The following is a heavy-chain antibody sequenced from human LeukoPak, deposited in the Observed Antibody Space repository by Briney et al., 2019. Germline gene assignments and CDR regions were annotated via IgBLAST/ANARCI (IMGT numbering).Heavy chain of an antibody. CDR1: GFTFSSYG. CDR3: ARANKRPRGYFYYGLDV. CDR2: IWYDGSNK. Sequence: GGSLRLSCAASGFTFSSYGMHWVRQAPGKGLEWVAVIWYDGSNKYYADSVKGRFTISRDNSKNTLYLQMNSLRAEDTAVYYCARANKRPRGYFYYGLDVWGQGTTVTVSS. D-gene: IGHD1-14*01. J-gene: IGHJ6*02. V-gene: IGHV3-33*01.